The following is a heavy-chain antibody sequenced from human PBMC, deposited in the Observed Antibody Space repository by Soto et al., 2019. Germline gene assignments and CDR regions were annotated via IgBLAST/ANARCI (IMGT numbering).Heavy chain of an antibody. D-gene: IGHD3-22*01. V-gene: IGHV4-59*01. CDR3: ARGDTMIRGRFDY. J-gene: IGHJ4*02. CDR1: GGSISSYY. Sequence: SETLSLTCTVSGGSISSYYWSWIRQPQGKGLEWIGYIYYSRSTNYNPSLKSRVTIAVDASKNQCSLKLSSMTAADTAVYYCARGDTMIRGRFDYWGQGTLVTVSS. CDR2: IYYSRST.